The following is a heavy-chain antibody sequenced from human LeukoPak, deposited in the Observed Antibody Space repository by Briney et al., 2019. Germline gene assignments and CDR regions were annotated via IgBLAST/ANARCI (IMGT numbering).Heavy chain of an antibody. Sequence: GGSLRLSCAASGFTFSTYAMSWVRQAPGKGLEWVSTISGSGANTYYADSVRGRFTISRDNSKNALYLHMNSLRAEDTAVYYCAKEMAGYTNPYYFDYWGQGTLVTVSS. CDR3: AKEMAGYTNPYYFDY. CDR1: GFTFSTYA. D-gene: IGHD5-24*01. CDR2: ISGSGANT. V-gene: IGHV3-23*01. J-gene: IGHJ4*02.